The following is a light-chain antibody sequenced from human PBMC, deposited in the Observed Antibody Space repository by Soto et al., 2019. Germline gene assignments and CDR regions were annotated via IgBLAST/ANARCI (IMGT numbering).Light chain of an antibody. CDR3: QQYFSTPLT. CDR1: QSVLYSSNNKNY. V-gene: IGKV4-1*01. CDR2: WAS. Sequence: DIVMTQSPDSLAVSLGERATINCKSSQSVLYSSNNKNYLAWYQQKAGQPPKLLFYWASIRESGVPDRFSGSGFGTDFTLTISSLQAEDGAVYYCQQYFSTPLTFGGGTKVEIK. J-gene: IGKJ4*01.